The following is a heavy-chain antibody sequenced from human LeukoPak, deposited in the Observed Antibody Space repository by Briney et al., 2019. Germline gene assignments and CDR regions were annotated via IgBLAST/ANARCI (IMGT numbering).Heavy chain of an antibody. V-gene: IGHV4-61*02. D-gene: IGHD3-22*01. CDR1: GGSISSGSYY. CDR3: ASIYYYDSAPIDP. CDR2: IYTSGST. J-gene: IGHJ5*02. Sequence: SETLSLTCTVSGGSISSGSYYWSWIRQPAGKGLEWIGRIYTSGSTNYNPSLKSRVTISVDTSKNQFSLKLSSVTAADTAVYYCASIYYYDSAPIDPWGQGTLVTASS.